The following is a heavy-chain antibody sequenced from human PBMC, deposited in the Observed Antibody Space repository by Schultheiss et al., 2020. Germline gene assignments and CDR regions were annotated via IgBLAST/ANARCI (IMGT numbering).Heavy chain of an antibody. V-gene: IGHV4-4*02. CDR3: ARTGGRSVTTGPNYYFDY. D-gene: IGHD4-17*01. J-gene: IGHJ4*02. CDR2: IYHSGST. Sequence: GSLRLSCAASGFTFSSYWMHWVRQAPGKGLEWIGEIYHSGSTNYNPSLKSRVTISVDTSKNQFSLKLSSVTAADTAVYYCARTGGRSVTTGPNYYFDYWGQGTLVTVSS. CDR1: GFTFSSYW.